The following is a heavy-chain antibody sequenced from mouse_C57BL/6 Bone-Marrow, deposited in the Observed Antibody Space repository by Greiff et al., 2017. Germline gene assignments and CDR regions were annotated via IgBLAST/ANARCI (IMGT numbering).Heavy chain of an antibody. J-gene: IGHJ1*03. V-gene: IGHV1-63*01. Sequence: QVQLQQSGAELVRPGTSVKMSCKASGYTFTNYWIGWAKQRPGHGLEWIGDIYPGGGYTNYNEKFKGKATLTADKSSSTAYMQFSSLTSEDSAIYYGARGDDYYGSSSYWRYVDVWGTGTTVTVSS. CDR2: IYPGGGYT. D-gene: IGHD1-1*01. CDR3: ARGDDYYGSSSYWRYVDV. CDR1: GYTFTNYW.